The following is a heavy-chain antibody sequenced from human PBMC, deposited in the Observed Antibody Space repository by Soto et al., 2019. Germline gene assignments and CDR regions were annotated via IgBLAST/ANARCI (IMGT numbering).Heavy chain of an antibody. CDR1: GYTFSTYG. Sequence: QVQLVQSGAEVKKPGASVKVSCKASGYTFSTYGINWVRQAPGQGLEWMGWISVYNGNTNDAQKFQDRVTLTTDTLTSTTYMEVRTLTSDDTAVYYGGRVGSAASPADYWGQGTLVTVSS. V-gene: IGHV1-18*01. J-gene: IGHJ4*02. CDR3: GRVGSAASPADY. D-gene: IGHD2-15*01. CDR2: ISVYNGNT.